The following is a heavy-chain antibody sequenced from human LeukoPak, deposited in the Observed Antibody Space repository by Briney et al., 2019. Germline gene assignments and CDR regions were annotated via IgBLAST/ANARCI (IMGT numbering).Heavy chain of an antibody. CDR3: ASSPRSGYYYGMDV. D-gene: IGHD2-15*01. CDR1: GCTFSSYA. V-gene: IGHV3-30-3*01. Sequence: GGSLRLSCAASGCTFSSYAMHWVRQAPGKGLEWVAVISYDGSNKYYADSVKGRFTISRDNSKNMLYLQMISLRAEDTAVYYCASSPRSGYYYGMDVWGQGTTVTVSS. CDR2: ISYDGSNK. J-gene: IGHJ6*02.